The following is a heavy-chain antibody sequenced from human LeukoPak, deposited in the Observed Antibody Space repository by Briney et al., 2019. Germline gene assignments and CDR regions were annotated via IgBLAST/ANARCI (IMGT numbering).Heavy chain of an antibody. D-gene: IGHD3-10*01. CDR2: IWYDGSNK. CDR3: ARPMVRGVSDRLHFDY. CDR1: GFTFSSYG. V-gene: IGHV3-33*08. Sequence: GGSLRLSCVVSGFTFSSYGMHWVRQAPGKGLEWVAVIWYDGSNKYYADSVRGRFTISRDNSKNTLYLQMNSLRAEDTAVYYCARPMVRGVSDRLHFDYWGQGTLVTVSS. J-gene: IGHJ4*02.